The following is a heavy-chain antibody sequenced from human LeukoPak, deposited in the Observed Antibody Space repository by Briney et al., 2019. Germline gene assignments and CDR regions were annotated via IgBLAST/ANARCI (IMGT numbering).Heavy chain of an antibody. V-gene: IGHV3-74*01. CDR3: ARADYGGNSDFHY. J-gene: IGHJ4*02. CDR2: VSSDGSIA. Sequence: GGSLRLSCAASGFTFSTYWMHWVRQAPGKGLVWVSRVSSDGSIAINADSVEGRFTVSRDNAKNTLYLQMNSLRVEDTAVYYCARADYGGNSDFHYWGQGTLVTVSS. CDR1: GFTFSTYW. D-gene: IGHD4-23*01.